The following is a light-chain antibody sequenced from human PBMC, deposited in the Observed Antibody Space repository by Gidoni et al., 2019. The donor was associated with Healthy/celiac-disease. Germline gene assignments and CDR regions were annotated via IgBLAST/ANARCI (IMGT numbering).Light chain of an antibody. CDR1: QSVSSSY. J-gene: IGKJ5*01. Sequence: EIVLTQSPGTLSLSPGERATLSCRASQSVSSSYLAWYQQKPGQAPRLLIYGASSRATGIPDRFSGSGSGTDFTLTISRREPEDFAVYYCQQYGNSPTITFGQGTRLEIK. V-gene: IGKV3-20*01. CDR2: GAS. CDR3: QQYGNSPTIT.